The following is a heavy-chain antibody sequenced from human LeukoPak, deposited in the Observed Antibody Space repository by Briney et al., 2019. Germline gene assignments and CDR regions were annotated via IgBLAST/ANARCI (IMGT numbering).Heavy chain of an antibody. CDR1: GFTFSSYG. J-gene: IGHJ4*02. V-gene: IGHV3-30*02. CDR3: AKDHSGYDYLFDY. Sequence: GGSLRLSRAASGFTFSSYGMHWVRQAPGKGLEWVAFIRYDGSNKYYADSAKGRFTISRDNSKNTLYLQMNSLRAEDTAVYYCAKDHSGYDYLFDYWGQGTLVTVSS. CDR2: IRYDGSNK. D-gene: IGHD5-12*01.